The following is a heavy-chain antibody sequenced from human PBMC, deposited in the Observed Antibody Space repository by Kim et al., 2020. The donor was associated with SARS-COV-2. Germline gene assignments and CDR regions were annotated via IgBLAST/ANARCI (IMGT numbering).Heavy chain of an antibody. V-gene: IGHV3-64*01. CDR3: ARVGSYDILIDY. CDR1: GFTFSSYA. Sequence: GGSLRLSCAASGFTFSSYAMHWVRQAPGKGLEYVSAISSNGGSTYYANSVKGRFTISRNNSKNTLYLQMGSLRAEDMAVYYCARVGSYDILIDYWGQGTLVTVSS. J-gene: IGHJ4*02. D-gene: IGHD3-9*01. CDR2: ISSNGGST.